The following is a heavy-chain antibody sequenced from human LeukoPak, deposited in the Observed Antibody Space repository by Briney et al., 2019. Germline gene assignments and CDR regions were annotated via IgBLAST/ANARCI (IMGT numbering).Heavy chain of an antibody. Sequence: GASVKVSCKASGYTFISYYMHWVRQAPGQGLEWMGIINPSGGSTSYAQKLQGRVTMTTDTSTSTAYMELRSLRSDDTAVYYCARDSPLALTGYHSRGDYWGQGTLVTVSS. V-gene: IGHV1-46*01. J-gene: IGHJ4*02. CDR3: ARDSPLALTGYHSRGDY. CDR2: INPSGGST. CDR1: GYTFISYY. D-gene: IGHD3-9*01.